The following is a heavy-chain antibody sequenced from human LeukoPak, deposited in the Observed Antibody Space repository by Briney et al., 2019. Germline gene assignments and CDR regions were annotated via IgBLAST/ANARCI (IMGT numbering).Heavy chain of an antibody. CDR1: GGSISTYY. J-gene: IGHJ4*02. Sequence: SETLSLTCSVSGGSISTYYGNWIRHPPGKGLEGIVYIYSSGTTNYNPSIRSRVRMSVAASKNHFSLRLSYVTAADTAVYYCARDSGRTTIYFDYWGKGTLVTVSS. V-gene: IGHV4-59*01. D-gene: IGHD1-1*01. CDR3: ARDSGRTTIYFDY. CDR2: IYSSGTT.